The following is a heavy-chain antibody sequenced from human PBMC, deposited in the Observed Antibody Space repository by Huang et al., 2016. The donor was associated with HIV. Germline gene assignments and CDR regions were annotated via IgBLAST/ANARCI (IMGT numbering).Heavy chain of an antibody. CDR2: INHLGRR. J-gene: IGHJ5*02. V-gene: IGHV4-34*02. CDR1: GGSLSGYY. D-gene: IGHD3-10*01. CDR3: ARDATKNPRGWFDP. Sequence: QVHLQQWGAGLLKSAETLSLTCAVYGGSLSGYYWSWLRQTPGKGLEWIGEINHLGRRNDNPYLKSRVSVSMDGSKKQFSLKVRSISDADTAVYFCARDATKNPRGWFDPWGQGTLVTGSS.